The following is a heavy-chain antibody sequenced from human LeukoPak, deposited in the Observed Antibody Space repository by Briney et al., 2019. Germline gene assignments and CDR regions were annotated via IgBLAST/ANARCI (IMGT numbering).Heavy chain of an antibody. CDR3: ASSGSSGYRHQH. D-gene: IGHD3-22*01. CDR2: IIPIFGTE. CDR1: GGTFSSYA. Sequence: SVTVSCKVSGGTFSSYAISWVRQAPGKGLEWMGRIIPIFGTENYAQKFQGRVTITTDESTSTAYMELRSRRSEDTAVYYCASSGSSGYRHQHWGQGTLVTVSS. V-gene: IGHV1-69*05. J-gene: IGHJ1*01.